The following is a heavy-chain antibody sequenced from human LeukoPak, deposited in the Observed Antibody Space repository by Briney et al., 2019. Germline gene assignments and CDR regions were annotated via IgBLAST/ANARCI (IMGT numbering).Heavy chain of an antibody. CDR2: ISSTGST. V-gene: IGHV4-4*07. D-gene: IGHD6-19*01. J-gene: IGHJ5*02. CDR1: GGSISNYY. Sequence: SETLSLTCSVSGGSISNYYWSWIRQPAGKGLEWIGLISSTGSTNYNPSLKSRVTMSIDPSNNQFSLKLSSVTAADTAVYYCARDMAVAPYNWFDPWGQGTLVTVSS. CDR3: ARDMAVAPYNWFDP.